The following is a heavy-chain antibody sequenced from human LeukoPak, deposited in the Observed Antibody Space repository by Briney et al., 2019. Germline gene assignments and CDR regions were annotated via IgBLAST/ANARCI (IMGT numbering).Heavy chain of an antibody. V-gene: IGHV3-13*01. J-gene: IGHJ4*02. D-gene: IGHD6-19*01. CDR2: IGTAGDT. Sequence: GESLRLSCAASGFTFSSYDMHWVRQATGKGLEWVSAIGTAGDTYYPGSVKGRFTISRENAKNSLYLQMNSLRAGDTAVYYCARAVAVAGRLLYLDYWGQGTLVTVSS. CDR3: ARAVAVAGRLLYLDY. CDR1: GFTFSSYD.